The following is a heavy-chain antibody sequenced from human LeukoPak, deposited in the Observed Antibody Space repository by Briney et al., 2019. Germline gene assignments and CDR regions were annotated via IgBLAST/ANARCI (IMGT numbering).Heavy chain of an antibody. J-gene: IGHJ4*02. D-gene: IGHD5-12*01. V-gene: IGHV3-21*01. CDR3: ARDFEDIVATAPFDY. CDR1: GFTFSSYS. Sequence: GGSLRLSCAASGFTFSSYSMNWVRQAPGKGLEWVSSISSSSSYIYYADSVKGRFTISRDNAKNSLYLQMNSLRAEDTAVYYCARDFEDIVATAPFDYWGQGTLVTVSS. CDR2: ISSSSSYI.